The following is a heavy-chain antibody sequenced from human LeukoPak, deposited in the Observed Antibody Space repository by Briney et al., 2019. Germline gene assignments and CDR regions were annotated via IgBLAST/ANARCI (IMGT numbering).Heavy chain of an antibody. D-gene: IGHD3-9*01. CDR3: ARDEGYDILTGYYPAPR. V-gene: IGHV3-21*01. CDR2: ISSSSYI. J-gene: IGHJ4*02. CDR1: GFTFSSYS. Sequence: PGVSLRLSCAASGFTFSSYSMNWVRQAPGKGLEWVSSISSSSYIYYADSVKGRFTISRDNAKNSLYLQMNSLRAEDTAVYYCARDEGYDILTGYYPAPRWGQGTLVTVSS.